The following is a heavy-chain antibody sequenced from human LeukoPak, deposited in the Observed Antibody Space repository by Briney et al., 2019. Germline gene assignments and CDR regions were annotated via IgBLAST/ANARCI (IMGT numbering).Heavy chain of an antibody. CDR3: AREQLDSSSWYDWGGGFDY. V-gene: IGHV4-61*08. CDR1: GGSISSGGYS. J-gene: IGHJ4*02. Sequence: PSETLSLTCAVSGGSISSGGYSWSWIRQPPGKGLEWIGYIYYSGSTNYNPSLKSRVTISVDTSKNQFSLKLSSVTAADTAVYYCAREQLDSSSWYDWGGGFDYWGQGTLVTVSS. CDR2: IYYSGST. D-gene: IGHD6-13*01.